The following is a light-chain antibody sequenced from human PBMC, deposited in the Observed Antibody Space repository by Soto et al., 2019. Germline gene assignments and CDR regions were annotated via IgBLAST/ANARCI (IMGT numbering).Light chain of an antibody. J-gene: IGLJ2*01. Sequence: QSVLTQPASVSGSPGQSITISCTGTSSDVGAYNYVSWYQQHSGKAPKLMIYDVTNRPSGVSNRFSGSKSGNTASLTISGLQADDEAVYYCNSYTTSSTRVFGGGTQLTVL. V-gene: IGLV2-14*03. CDR1: SSDVGAYNY. CDR3: NSYTTSSTRV. CDR2: DVT.